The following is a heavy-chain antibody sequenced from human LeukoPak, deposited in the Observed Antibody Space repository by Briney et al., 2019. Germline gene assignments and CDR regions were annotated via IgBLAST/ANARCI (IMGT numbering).Heavy chain of an antibody. CDR2: ISYDGSNE. J-gene: IGHJ4*02. Sequence: GRSLRLSCAASGFTFSSYAMHWVRRAPGRGLEWVAVISYDGSNEYYADSVKGRFTISGDNSKNTLYLQMNSLRAEDTAVYYCARGVVVPAASIIPGDYWGQGTLVTVSS. CDR1: GFTFSSYA. CDR3: ARGVVVPAASIIPGDY. V-gene: IGHV3-30-3*01. D-gene: IGHD2-2*01.